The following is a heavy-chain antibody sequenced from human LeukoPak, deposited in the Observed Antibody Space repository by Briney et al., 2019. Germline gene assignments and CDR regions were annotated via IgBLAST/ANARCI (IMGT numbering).Heavy chain of an antibody. CDR1: GYSFTSYW. J-gene: IGHJ4*02. V-gene: IGHV5-51*01. CDR3: ARRLTSPVWSGLFYYFDY. CDR2: IYPGDSDT. D-gene: IGHD3-3*01. Sequence: GESLKISCKGSGYSFTSYWIGWVRQIPGKGLEWMGIIYPGDSDTRYSPSFQGQVTISADKSISTAYLQWSSLKASDTAMYYCARRLTSPVWSGLFYYFDYWGQGTLVTVSS.